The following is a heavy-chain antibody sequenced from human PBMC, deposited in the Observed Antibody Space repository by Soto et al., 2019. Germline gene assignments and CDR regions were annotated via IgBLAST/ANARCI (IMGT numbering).Heavy chain of an antibody. CDR3: ARGGIAVAGGSYYFDY. CDR1: GYTFTGYY. V-gene: IGHV1-2*04. D-gene: IGHD6-19*01. CDR2: INPNSGGT. J-gene: IGHJ4*02. Sequence: QVQLVQSGAEVKKPGASVKVSCKASGYTFTGYYMHWVRQAPGQGLEWMGWINPNSGGTNYAQKVQGWVTMTRDTSISTAYMELSRLRSDDTAVYYCARGGIAVAGGSYYFDYWGQGTLVTVSS.